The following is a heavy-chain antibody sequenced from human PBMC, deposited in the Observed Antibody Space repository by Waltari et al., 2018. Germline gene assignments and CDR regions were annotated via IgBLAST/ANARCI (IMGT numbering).Heavy chain of an antibody. V-gene: IGHV4-4*07. J-gene: IGHJ6*03. Sequence: QVQLQESGPGLVKPSETLSLTCTVSGGSISSYYWSWIRQPAGKGLEWIGRIYTSGSTNYNPSLKSRVTMSVDTSKNQFSLKLSSVTAADTAVYYCARDGYCSSTSCRYYYMDVWGKGTTVTISS. D-gene: IGHD2-2*01. CDR1: GGSISSYY. CDR3: ARDGYCSSTSCRYYYMDV. CDR2: IYTSGST.